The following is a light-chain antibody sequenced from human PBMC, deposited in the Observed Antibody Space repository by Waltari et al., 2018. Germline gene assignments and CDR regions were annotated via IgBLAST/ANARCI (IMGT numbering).Light chain of an antibody. CDR3: QQSYSTPLT. CDR2: AAS. V-gene: IGKV1-39*01. Sequence: DIQMTQSPSSLSASVGDRVTITCRASQSISSYLNWYQQKPVKAPKLLIYAASSLQSGVPSRFSGSGSGTDFTLTISSQQPEDFATYYCQQSYSTPLTFGGGTKVEIK. J-gene: IGKJ4*01. CDR1: QSISSY.